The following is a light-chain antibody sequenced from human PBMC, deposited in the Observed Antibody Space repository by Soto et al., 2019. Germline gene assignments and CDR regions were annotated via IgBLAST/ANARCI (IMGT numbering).Light chain of an antibody. V-gene: IGLV1-51*01. CDR2: DNN. CDR3: GTWDSSLSAVV. J-gene: IGLJ2*01. Sequence: QSALTQPPSVSAAPGQKVTISCFGSNSNIGNNYVSWYQQFPGTAPKLLIYDNNKRPSGIPDRFSGSKSGTSATLGITGLQTGDEADYYCGTWDSSLSAVVFGGGTKVTVL. CDR1: NSNIGNNY.